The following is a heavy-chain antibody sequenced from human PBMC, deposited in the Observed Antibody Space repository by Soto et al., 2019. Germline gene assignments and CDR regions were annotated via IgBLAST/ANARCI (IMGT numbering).Heavy chain of an antibody. J-gene: IGHJ4*02. CDR2: PSPNLGTP. CDR1: GGTFNSDA. CDR3: ARASGYVSGWYHDY. V-gene: IGHV1-69*10. Sequence: SLKGPCKASGGTFNSDAVSWVRRAPGQAREWTGGPSPNLGTPHNAQKFQGRVTNPADQSTKTAYMELSSLRSDDTAVYYCARASGYVSGWYHDYWSQGTRVTVSS. D-gene: IGHD6-19*01.